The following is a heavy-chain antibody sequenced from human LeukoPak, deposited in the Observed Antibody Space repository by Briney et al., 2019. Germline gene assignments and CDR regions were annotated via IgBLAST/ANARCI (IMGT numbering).Heavy chain of an antibody. J-gene: IGHJ3*02. Sequence: RRSLRLSCAVSGFTSTSYGIHWVRQAPSKGLEWVAVIWKYGSNKNHANSVKGRFTISRDNSKHTLYLQMNSLRAEDTAVYYCARGGAATDAFDIWGQGTMVTVSS. V-gene: IGHV3-33*01. D-gene: IGHD2-15*01. CDR1: GFTSTSYG. CDR3: ARGGAATDAFDI. CDR2: IWKYGSNK.